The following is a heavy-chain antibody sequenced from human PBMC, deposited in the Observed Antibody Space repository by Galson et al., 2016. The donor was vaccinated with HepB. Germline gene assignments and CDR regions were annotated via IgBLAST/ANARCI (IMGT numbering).Heavy chain of an antibody. CDR2: INHSGST. D-gene: IGHD5-18*01. CDR3: ARGVYSYGYLDY. CDR1: GGSFSGYY. J-gene: IGHJ4*02. V-gene: IGHV4-34*01. Sequence: SETLSLTCAVYGGSFSGYYWSWIRQPPGKGLEWIGEINHSGSTNYNPSLKSRVTISVDTSKNQFSLKLSSVTAADTAVYYCARGVYSYGYLDYWGQGTLVTVSS.